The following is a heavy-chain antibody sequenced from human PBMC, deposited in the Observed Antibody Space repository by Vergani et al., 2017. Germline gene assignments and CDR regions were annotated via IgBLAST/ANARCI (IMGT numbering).Heavy chain of an antibody. CDR3: VKDIAASGNYWYFDL. CDR1: GFTLGDYA. Sequence: EVHLVESGGGLLQPGRSLRLSCSGSGFTLGDYAMTWVRQAPGKGLEWVAFIWSKPYGGTTEYAASVKGRFTISRDDSKSIAYLQMSSLKAEDTAVYYCVKDIAASGNYWYFDLWGRGTLVTVSS. V-gene: IGHV3-49*04. J-gene: IGHJ2*01. D-gene: IGHD6-13*01. CDR2: IWSKPYGGTT.